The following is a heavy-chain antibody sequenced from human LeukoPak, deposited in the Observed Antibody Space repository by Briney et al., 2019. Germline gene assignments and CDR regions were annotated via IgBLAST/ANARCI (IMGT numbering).Heavy chain of an antibody. Sequence: GGSLRLSCAASGFTFSSYAMSWVRQAPGKGLEWVSAISGSGGSTYYADSVKGRFTNSRDNSKNTLYLQMNSLRAEDTAVYYCAKDQSITGTKYFQHWGQGTLVTVSS. CDR2: ISGSGGST. J-gene: IGHJ1*01. V-gene: IGHV3-23*01. D-gene: IGHD1-7*01. CDR1: GFTFSSYA. CDR3: AKDQSITGTKYFQH.